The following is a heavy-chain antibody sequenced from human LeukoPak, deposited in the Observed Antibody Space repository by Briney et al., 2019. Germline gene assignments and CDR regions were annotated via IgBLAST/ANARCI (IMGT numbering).Heavy chain of an antibody. J-gene: IGHJ4*02. CDR2: ISSSGSIS. CDR3: ARQAYGSGWF. CDR1: GFTFNNYE. V-gene: IGHV3-48*03. D-gene: IGHD6-19*01. Sequence: GGSLRLSCSASGFTFNNYEMSWVRQAPGKGLEWVSYISSSGSISYYSDSVKGRFTISRDNAKNSVSLQMNALRAEDTGVYYCARQAYGSGWFWGQGTLVSVSS.